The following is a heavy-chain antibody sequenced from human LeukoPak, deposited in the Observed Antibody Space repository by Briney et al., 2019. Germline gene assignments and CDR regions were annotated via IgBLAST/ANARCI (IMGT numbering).Heavy chain of an antibody. CDR1: GYTFTSYY. V-gene: IGHV1-46*01. CDR2: INPSDGTT. Sequence: GASVKVSCKASGYTFTSYYNHWVRPAPGQGLEWLGVINPSDGTTTYAQKFQDRVTMTRDTSASAVYLELSSLTFEDTAMYYCATLYYYDSSGGLGAVAFDIWGQGTMVTVSS. J-gene: IGHJ3*02. CDR3: ATLYYYDSSGGLGAVAFDI. D-gene: IGHD3-22*01.